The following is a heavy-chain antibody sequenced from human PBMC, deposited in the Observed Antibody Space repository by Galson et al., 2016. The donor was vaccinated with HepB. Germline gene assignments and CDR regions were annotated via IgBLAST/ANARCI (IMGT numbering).Heavy chain of an antibody. CDR1: GFTFSSYG. CDR3: ARDSIVGATESADY. Sequence: SLRLSCAASGFTFSSYGMHWVRQAPGKGLEWVAVIWYDGSNKYYADSVKGRFTISRDNSKNTLYLQMNSLRAEDTAVYYCARDSIVGATESADYWGQGTLVTASS. J-gene: IGHJ4*02. V-gene: IGHV3-33*08. CDR2: IWYDGSNK. D-gene: IGHD1-26*01.